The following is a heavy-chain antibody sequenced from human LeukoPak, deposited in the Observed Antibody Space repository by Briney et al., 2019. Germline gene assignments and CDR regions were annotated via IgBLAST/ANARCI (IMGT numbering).Heavy chain of an antibody. J-gene: IGHJ4*02. CDR2: INMDGSVT. D-gene: IGHD1-26*01. Sequence: GSLRLSCAASGFTFTHYWIHWVRQAPGEGLVWVSRINMDGSVTRYADSVKGRFTISRDNAKNTVFLQMNSLRAEDTAIYYCARDRGALDFWGQGALVTVSS. CDR3: ARDRGALDF. V-gene: IGHV3-74*01. CDR1: GFTFTHYW.